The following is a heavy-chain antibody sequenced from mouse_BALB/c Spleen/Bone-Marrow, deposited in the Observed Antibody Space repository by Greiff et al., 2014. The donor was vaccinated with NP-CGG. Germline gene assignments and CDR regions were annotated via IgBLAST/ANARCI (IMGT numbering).Heavy chain of an antibody. D-gene: IGHD1-1*01. J-gene: IGHJ2*01. CDR3: ARRGYYGSSYYFDY. V-gene: IGHV1-80*01. Sequence: QVQLQQSGAELVRPGSSVKISCKASGYAFSSYWMNWVKQRPGQGLEWIGQIYPGDGDTNYNGKFKGKATLTADKSSSIAYMQLSSLTSEDSAVYFCARRGYYGSSYYFDYWGQGTTLTVSS. CDR2: IYPGDGDT. CDR1: GYAFSSYW.